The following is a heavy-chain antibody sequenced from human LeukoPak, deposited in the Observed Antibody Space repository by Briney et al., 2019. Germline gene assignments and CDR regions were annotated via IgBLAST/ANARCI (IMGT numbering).Heavy chain of an antibody. V-gene: IGHV4-59*01. D-gene: IGHD2-2*01. CDR2: IHHSGTA. Sequence: SETLSLTCTVSGDSISNYYWSWIRQPPGKGLEWFGYIHHSGTAIYNPSLKSRVTISVDTSTNQFSLKVNSVTAADTAVYYCARLVRGTSGNCLDSWGQGTLVTVSS. CDR1: GDSISNYY. J-gene: IGHJ5*01. CDR3: ARLVRGTSGNCLDS.